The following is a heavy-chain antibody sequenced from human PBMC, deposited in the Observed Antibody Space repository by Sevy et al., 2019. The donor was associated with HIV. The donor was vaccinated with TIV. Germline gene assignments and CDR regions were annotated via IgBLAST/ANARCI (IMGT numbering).Heavy chain of an antibody. V-gene: IGHV4-61*01. D-gene: IGHD6-19*01. CDR3: ARELISGRYYGMDV. J-gene: IGHJ6*02. Sequence: SETQSLTCAVSGGSISTDLYSWNWIRQPPGKGLEWIGYIYYTGSTNYNPSLKSRVTRSVDTSKNQFSLKLTSVTAADTAVYYCARELISGRYYGMDVWGQGTTVTVSS. CDR1: GGSISTDLYS. CDR2: IYYTGST.